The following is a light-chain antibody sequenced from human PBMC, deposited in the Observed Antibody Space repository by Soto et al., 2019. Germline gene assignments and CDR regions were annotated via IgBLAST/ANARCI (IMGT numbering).Light chain of an antibody. J-gene: IGKJ5*01. Sequence: DIVMTQSPDSLAVSLGERATINCKSSQSVLYSSNNKNYLAWYQQKPGQPPKLLIYWASTRESGVPARFSRSGSVTDFTLTISSLQAEDVAVYYCQQYYITKAITFGQETRLDIK. CDR1: QSVLYSSNNKNY. CDR2: WAS. V-gene: IGKV4-1*01. CDR3: QQYYITKAIT.